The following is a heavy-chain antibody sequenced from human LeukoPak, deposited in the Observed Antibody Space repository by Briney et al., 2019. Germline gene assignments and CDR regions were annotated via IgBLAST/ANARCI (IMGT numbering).Heavy chain of an antibody. D-gene: IGHD6-19*01. CDR3: ARQLLSSGWYFFDY. CDR2: IKQDGSEK. V-gene: IGHV3-7*01. CDR1: GSTFISYW. J-gene: IGHJ4*02. Sequence: PGGSLRLSCAASGSTFISYWMTWFRQAQGKGLGWVPNIKQDGSEKYYVDSVKGRFAISRDNAKNSLYLQMNSLRAEDTAVYYCARQLLSSGWYFFDYWGQGTLVTVSS.